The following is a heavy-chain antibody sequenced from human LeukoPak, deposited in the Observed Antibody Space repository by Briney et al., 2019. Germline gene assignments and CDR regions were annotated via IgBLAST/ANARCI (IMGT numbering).Heavy chain of an antibody. V-gene: IGHV3-7*01. D-gene: IGHD1-7*01. CDR1: GFTFSNYW. J-gene: IGHJ6*04. CDR2: IKQDGSEK. Sequence: GGSLRLSCAASGFTFSNYWMSWVRQAPGKGLEWVANIKQDGSEKYYVDSVKGRFTVSRDNAKNSLYLQMNSPRAEDTAVYYCAREYNWSYFLDVWGKGTTVTVSS. CDR3: AREYNWSYFLDV.